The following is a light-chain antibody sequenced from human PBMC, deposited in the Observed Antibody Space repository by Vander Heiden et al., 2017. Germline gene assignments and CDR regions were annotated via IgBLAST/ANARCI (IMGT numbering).Light chain of an antibody. J-gene: IGKJ2*01. V-gene: IGKV4-1*01. Sequence: DIVMTQSPASLAVSLGERATINCKSSQSVLYSSNNKNYLVWYKQKPGQPPKLLIYWASTRESGVPDRFSGSASGTDFTLTISSLQAEDVAVYYCQQYYTTPYTFGQGTKLEIK. CDR1: QSVLYSSNNKNY. CDR3: QQYYTTPYT. CDR2: WAS.